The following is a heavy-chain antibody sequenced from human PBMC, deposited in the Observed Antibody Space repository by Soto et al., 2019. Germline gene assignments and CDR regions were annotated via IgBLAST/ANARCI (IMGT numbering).Heavy chain of an antibody. CDR1: GFTFSSYG. V-gene: IGHV3-33*01. J-gene: IGHJ4*02. CDR3: ARGYDFWSGSKERGFDD. Sequence: QVQLVESGGGVVQPGRSLRLSCAASGFTFSSYGMHWVRQAPGKGLEWVAVIWYDGSNKYYADSVKGRFTISRDNSKNTLYLQMNSLRAEDTAVYYCARGYDFWSGSKERGFDDWGQGTLVTVSS. D-gene: IGHD3-3*01. CDR2: IWYDGSNK.